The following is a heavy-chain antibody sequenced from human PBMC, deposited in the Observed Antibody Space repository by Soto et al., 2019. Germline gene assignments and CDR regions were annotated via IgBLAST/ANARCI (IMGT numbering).Heavy chain of an antibody. J-gene: IGHJ4*02. D-gene: IGHD3-22*01. Sequence: ASVTVSCQASGYTFTSSGISWVRQAPGQGLEWMGWISSSDGDTNFAQKFEDRVTMTTATSTNTVFLELRSLKSDDTAIYYCARDRLRGYDSSGFYSWGQGTMVTAPQ. CDR2: ISSSDGDT. V-gene: IGHV1-18*01. CDR3: ARDRLRGYDSSGFYS. CDR1: GYTFTSSG.